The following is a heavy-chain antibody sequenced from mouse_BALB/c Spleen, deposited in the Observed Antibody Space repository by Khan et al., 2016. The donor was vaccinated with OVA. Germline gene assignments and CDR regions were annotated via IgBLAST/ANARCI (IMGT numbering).Heavy chain of an antibody. V-gene: IGHV9-3-1*01. CDR1: GYTFTNHG. CDR3: ASHGYWYFDV. J-gene: IGHJ1*01. CDR2: INTYTGEP. Sequence: QIQVVQSGPEPKKPGETVQNSCKASGYTFTNHGKNWVKPAPREGLKWIGWINTYTGEPTNADDFKGRFAFSLETSASTAYLQINNLKNEDTATYFCASHGYWYFDVWGAGTTVTVSS.